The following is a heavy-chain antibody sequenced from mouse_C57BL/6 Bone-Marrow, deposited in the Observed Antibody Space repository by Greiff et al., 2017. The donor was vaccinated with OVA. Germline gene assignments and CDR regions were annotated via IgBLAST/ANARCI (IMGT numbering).Heavy chain of an antibody. V-gene: IGHV1-80*01. D-gene: IGHD2-2*01. J-gene: IGHJ2*01. Sequence: VKLMESGAELVKPGASVKISCKASGYAFSSYWMNWVKQRPGKGLEWIGQIYPGDGDTNYNGKFKGKATLTADKSSSTAYMQLSSLTSEDSAVYFCALVTTADYFDYWGQGTTLTVSS. CDR1: GYAFSSYW. CDR2: IYPGDGDT. CDR3: ALVTTADYFDY.